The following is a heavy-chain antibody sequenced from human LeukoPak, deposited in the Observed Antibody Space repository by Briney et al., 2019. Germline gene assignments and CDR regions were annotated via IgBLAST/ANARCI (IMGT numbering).Heavy chain of an antibody. Sequence: SETLSLTCTVSGYSISSGYYWGWIRQPPGKGLEWIGYIYYSGSTNYNPSLKSRVTISVDTSKNQFSLKLSSVTAADTAVYYCARVIQGYDILTGYYPNYYYYMDVWGKGTTVTISS. D-gene: IGHD3-9*01. CDR2: IYYSGST. V-gene: IGHV4-38-2*02. CDR1: GYSISSGYY. J-gene: IGHJ6*03. CDR3: ARVIQGYDILTGYYPNYYYYMDV.